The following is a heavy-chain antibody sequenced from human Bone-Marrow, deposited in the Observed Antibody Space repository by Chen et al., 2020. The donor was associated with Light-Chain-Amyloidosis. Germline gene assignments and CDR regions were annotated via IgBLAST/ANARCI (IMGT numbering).Heavy chain of an antibody. CDR2: IKSQTDGGTT. V-gene: IGHV3-15*01. D-gene: IGHD1-1*01. CDR1: GFNFKNAW. Sequence: EVHLVESGGGLVKPGESLQLSCEASGFNFKNAWMSWVRQAPGKGLDWVGRIKSQTDGGTTDYAAPVKGRFTISRDDSKNTLYLQMNSLKTEDTAVYYCTPDWTPEYWGQGTLVTVSS. J-gene: IGHJ4*02. CDR3: TPDWTPEY.